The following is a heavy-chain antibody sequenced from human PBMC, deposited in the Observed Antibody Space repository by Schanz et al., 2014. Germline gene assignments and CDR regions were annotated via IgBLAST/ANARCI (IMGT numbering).Heavy chain of an antibody. CDR2: ITAYNGDT. Sequence: QVQLVQSGAEVKKPGASVKVSCKASGYTFVSYSMHWVRQAPGQGLEWMGWITAYNGDTNYALKLQGRVTMTTDTSTGTAYMELSSLRSEDTAVYYCARDGVDAAAGGNYWGQGTLVTVSS. CDR1: GYTFVSYS. D-gene: IGHD6-13*01. J-gene: IGHJ4*02. CDR3: ARDGVDAAAGGNY. V-gene: IGHV1-18*04.